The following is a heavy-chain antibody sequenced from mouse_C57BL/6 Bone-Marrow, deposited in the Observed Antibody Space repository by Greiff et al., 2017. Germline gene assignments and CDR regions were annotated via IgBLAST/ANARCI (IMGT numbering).Heavy chain of an antibody. V-gene: IGHV1-15*01. CDR2: IDPETGGT. J-gene: IGHJ3*01. CDR1: GYTFTDYE. CDR3: TRQGTAQVPWCAY. Sequence: QVQLQQSGAELVRPGASVTLSCKASGYTFTDYEMHWVKQTPVHGLEWIGAIDPETGGTAYNQKFKGKAILTADKSSSTAYMELRSLTSEDSAVYYCTRQGTAQVPWCAYWGQGTLVTVSA. D-gene: IGHD3-2*02.